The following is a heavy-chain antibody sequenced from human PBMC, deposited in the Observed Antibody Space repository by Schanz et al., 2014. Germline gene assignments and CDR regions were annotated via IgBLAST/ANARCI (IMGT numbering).Heavy chain of an antibody. CDR2: IYDSGNT. J-gene: IGHJ4*02. D-gene: IGHD3-10*01. Sequence: QVQLEESGAGLVKPSGTLSLTCAVSGASVSSDNWWNWVRQPPGKGLEWIGEIYDSGNTNYNPSLKSRVPMSVADSKNHFSLQLTSVTAADTAVYYCARGGQGFGEPHQRLFEYWGPGTLVTVSS. V-gene: IGHV4-4*02. CDR3: ARGGQGFGEPHQRLFEY. CDR1: GASVSSDNW.